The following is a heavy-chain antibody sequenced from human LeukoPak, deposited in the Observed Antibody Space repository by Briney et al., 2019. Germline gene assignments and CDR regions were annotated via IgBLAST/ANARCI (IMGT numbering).Heavy chain of an antibody. J-gene: IGHJ4*02. CDR1: GGTFSSYA. Sequence: ASVKVSCKASGGTFSSYAISWVRQAPGQGLEWMGRIIPILGIANYAQKFQGRVTITADKSTSTAYMELSSLRSEDTAVYYCARDPGDGYNAGHYWGQGTLVTVSS. V-gene: IGHV1-69*04. D-gene: IGHD5-24*01. CDR2: IIPILGIA. CDR3: ARDPGDGYNAGHY.